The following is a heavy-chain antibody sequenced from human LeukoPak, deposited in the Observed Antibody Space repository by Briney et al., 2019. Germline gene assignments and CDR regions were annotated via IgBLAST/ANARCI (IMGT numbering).Heavy chain of an antibody. V-gene: IGHV1-8*01. Sequence: GASVKVSCKASGYTFTSYDINWVRQATGKELEWTGWMNPNSGNTGYAQKFQGRVTMTRNTSISTAYMELSSLRSEDTAVYYCATGYYYGSGSYPPTFDYWGQGTLVTVSS. J-gene: IGHJ4*02. D-gene: IGHD3-10*01. CDR1: GYTFTSYD. CDR2: MNPNSGNT. CDR3: ATGYYYGSGSYPPTFDY.